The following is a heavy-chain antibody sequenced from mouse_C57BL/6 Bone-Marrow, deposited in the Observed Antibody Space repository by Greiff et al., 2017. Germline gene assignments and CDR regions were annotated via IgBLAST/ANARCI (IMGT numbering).Heavy chain of an antibody. V-gene: IGHV1-81*01. D-gene: IGHD2-2*01. J-gene: IGHJ4*01. CDR3: ARSGWLRRVDY. CDR2: IYPRSGNT. CDR1: GYTFTSYG. Sequence: VQLQQSGAELARPGASVKLSCKASGYTFTSYGISWVKQRTGQGLEWIGEIYPRSGNTYYNEKFKGKATLTADKSSSTAYMELRSLTSEDAAVYFCARSGWLRRVDYWGQGTSVTVSS.